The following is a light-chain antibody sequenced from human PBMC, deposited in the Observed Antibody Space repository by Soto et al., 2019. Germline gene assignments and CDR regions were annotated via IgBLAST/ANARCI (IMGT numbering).Light chain of an antibody. Sequence: DIQMTQSPSSLSASVGDRVTITCRASQGISIYLNWYQKKPGKAPNLLIYDASRLQSGVPSRFSGSGGGTDFTLSISSVQPEDFATYFCQQSYMDPITFGQGTRLEIK. J-gene: IGKJ5*01. CDR3: QQSYMDPIT. V-gene: IGKV1-39*01. CDR1: QGISIY. CDR2: DAS.